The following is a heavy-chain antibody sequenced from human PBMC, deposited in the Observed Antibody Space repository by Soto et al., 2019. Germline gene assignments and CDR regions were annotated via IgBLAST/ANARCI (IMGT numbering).Heavy chain of an antibody. D-gene: IGHD5-12*01. J-gene: IGHJ4*02. CDR2: ISAYNSKS. Sequence: QVQLVQSGTELKKPGASVKVSCKASGYTFNLYGVSWVRQAPGQGLEWMGWISAYNSKSNSAQRLQGRVTMTTDTSTSTAYMELRSLRANDTAVYYCARDGGNARLDFWGQGTLVTVSS. V-gene: IGHV1-18*01. CDR3: ARDGGNARLDF. CDR1: GYTFNLYG.